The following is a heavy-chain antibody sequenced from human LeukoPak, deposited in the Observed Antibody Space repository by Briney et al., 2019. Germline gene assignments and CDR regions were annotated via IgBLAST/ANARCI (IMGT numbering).Heavy chain of an antibody. CDR1: GGSISSGSYY. J-gene: IGHJ4*02. CDR3: ARERGSYPDG. Sequence: SETLSLTCTVSGGSISSGSYYWSWIRQPAGKGLEWIGRIYTSGSTNYNPSLKSRVTISVDTSKNQFSLKLSSVTAADTAVYYCARERGSYPDGWGQGTLVTVSS. CDR2: IYTSGST. D-gene: IGHD1-26*01. V-gene: IGHV4-61*02.